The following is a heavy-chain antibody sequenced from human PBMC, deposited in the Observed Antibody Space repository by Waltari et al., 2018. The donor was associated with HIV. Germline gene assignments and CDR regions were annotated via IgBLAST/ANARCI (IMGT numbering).Heavy chain of an antibody. CDR2: MYHSGRT. CDR1: GGSISSSNW. J-gene: IGHJ5*02. CDR3: VRVMSGDYRSSWFDP. V-gene: IGHV4-4*02. Sequence: QVQLQESGPGLVKPSETLSLTCPVSGGSISSSNWWTWVRQAPGKGLEWIWEMYHSGRTTYNPSLRSRVTISVDKSKSQFSLRLTSVTAADTAVYYCVRVMSGDYRSSWFDPWGRGTLVTVSS. D-gene: IGHD4-17*01.